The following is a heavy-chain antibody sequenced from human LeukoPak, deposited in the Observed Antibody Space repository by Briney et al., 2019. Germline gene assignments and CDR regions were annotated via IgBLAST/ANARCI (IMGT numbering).Heavy chain of an antibody. CDR2: IYYSGST. D-gene: IGHD6-6*01. V-gene: IGHV4-59*01. CDR3: ARGGVGQQLVRGVFDY. CDR1: GGSISSYY. J-gene: IGHJ4*02. Sequence: SETLSLTCTVSGGSISSYYWSWIRQPPGKGLEWIGYIYYSGSTNYNPSLKSRVTISVDTSKNQFSLKLSSVTAADTAVYYCARGGVGQQLVRGVFDYWGQGTLVTVSS.